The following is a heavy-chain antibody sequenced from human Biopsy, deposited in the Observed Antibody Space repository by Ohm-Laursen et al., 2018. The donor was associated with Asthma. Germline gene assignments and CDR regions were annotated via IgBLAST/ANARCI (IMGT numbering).Heavy chain of an antibody. CDR3: ARTFHFWSPYHAEHYQL. CDR2: IKHDESEK. Sequence: GSLRLSCTASGFTLGDYCMSWVRQVPGQGLEWVANIKHDESEKNHVDSLKGRFTISRDNAKNLLFLQMNSLRAEDTAVYYCARTFHFWSPYHAEHYQLWGQGTLVTVSS. CDR1: GFTLGDYC. J-gene: IGHJ1*01. V-gene: IGHV3-7*01. D-gene: IGHD3-3*01.